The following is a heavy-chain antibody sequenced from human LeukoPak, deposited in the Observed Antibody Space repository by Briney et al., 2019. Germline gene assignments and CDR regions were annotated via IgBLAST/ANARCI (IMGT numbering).Heavy chain of an antibody. CDR1: GGSISSYY. D-gene: IGHD6-13*01. CDR3: ARSSVYRSSWLIDY. V-gene: IGHV4-4*07. Sequence: PSETLSLTCTVSGGSISSYYWSWIRQPAGKGLEWIGRIYTSGSTNYNLSLKSRVTMSVDTSKNQFSLKLTSVTAADTAVYYCARSSVYRSSWLIDYWGQGTLVTVSS. CDR2: IYTSGST. J-gene: IGHJ4*02.